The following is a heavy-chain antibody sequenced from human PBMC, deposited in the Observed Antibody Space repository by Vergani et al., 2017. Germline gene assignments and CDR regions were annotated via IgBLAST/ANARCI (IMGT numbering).Heavy chain of an antibody. CDR2: VFRNGNV. D-gene: IGHD1-7*01. CDR3: AGGAQLELRMGRGYFDL. V-gene: IGHV4-4*08. Sequence: VLLQEPGPGLVRPSETLSLKCSVSGASIDSFYWSWIRPSPGKGLEWIGYVFRNGNVNYNPSFNFRVAIDTSNNELSLRVTSVTAADTAVYYCAGGAQLELRMGRGYFDLWGRGTLVTVSS. J-gene: IGHJ2*01. CDR1: GASIDSFY.